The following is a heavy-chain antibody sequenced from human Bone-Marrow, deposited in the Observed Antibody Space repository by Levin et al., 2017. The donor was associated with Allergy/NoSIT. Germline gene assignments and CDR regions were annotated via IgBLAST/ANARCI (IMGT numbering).Heavy chain of an antibody. D-gene: IGHD5-12*01. V-gene: IGHV3-23*01. CDR2: ISDSGGAA. CDR3: AKGRGYSAYDFDY. CDR1: GFTFPTYV. Sequence: GGSLRLSCAASGFTFPTYVMSWVRQAPGMGLEWVAGISDSGGAAYYADSVKSRFTISRDSPKHTLVLEMSSLRVEDTAVYYCAKGRGYSAYDFDYWGQGTVVTVSS. J-gene: IGHJ4*02.